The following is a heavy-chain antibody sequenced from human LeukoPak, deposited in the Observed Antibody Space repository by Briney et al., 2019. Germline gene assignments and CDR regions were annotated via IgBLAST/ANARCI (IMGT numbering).Heavy chain of an antibody. Sequence: GGSLRLSCAASGFTFSSYAMSWVRQAPGKGLEWVSGISGSGGSTYYADSVKGRFTISRDNSKNTLYLQMNSLRAEDTAVYYCAKAKGLFQPLFYFDYWGQGTLVTVSS. CDR3: AKAKGLFQPLFYFDY. V-gene: IGHV3-23*01. D-gene: IGHD2-2*01. J-gene: IGHJ4*02. CDR2: ISGSGGST. CDR1: GFTFSSYA.